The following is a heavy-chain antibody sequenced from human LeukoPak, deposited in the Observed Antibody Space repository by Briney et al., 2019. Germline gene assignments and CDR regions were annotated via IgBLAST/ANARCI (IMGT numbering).Heavy chain of an antibody. CDR3: ARAGIVATKYYFDY. V-gene: IGHV1-18*01. J-gene: IGHJ4*02. CDR2: ISAYNGNT. CDR1: GYTFTSYG. Sequence: ASVTVSCKASGYTFTSYGISWVRQAPGQGLEWMGWISAYNGNTNYAQKLQGRVTMTTDTSTSTAYMELRSLRSDDTAVYYCARAGIVATKYYFDYWGQGTLVTVSS. D-gene: IGHD5-12*01.